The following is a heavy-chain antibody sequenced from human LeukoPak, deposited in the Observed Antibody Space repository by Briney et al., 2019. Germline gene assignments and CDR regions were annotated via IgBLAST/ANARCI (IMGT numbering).Heavy chain of an antibody. D-gene: IGHD2-15*01. V-gene: IGHV3-23*01. J-gene: IGHJ6*03. CDR2: ISGSADST. CDR3: AKGRGFCSGGICYYYYYIDV. CDR1: GFTFTNYS. Sequence: GGSLRLSCAVSGFTFTNYSMSWVRQAPGKGLEWVSAISGSADSTYYADSVKGRFTISRDNSKNTLYLQMNSLRAEDTALYYYAKGRGFCSGGICYYYYYIDVWGKGTTVSVSS.